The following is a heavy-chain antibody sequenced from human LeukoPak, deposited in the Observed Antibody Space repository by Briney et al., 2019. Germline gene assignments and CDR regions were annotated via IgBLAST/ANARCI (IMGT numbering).Heavy chain of an antibody. CDR3: ARVGRLQYGDYVAFDY. CDR2: ISVSGTTM. CDR1: GFTFTDYY. Sequence: GGSLRLSCATSGFTFTDYYMSWIRQAPGKGLEWVSYISVSGTTMYYADSVKGRFTLSRDSAKNSLYLQMNSLRAEDTAVYYCARVGRLQYGDYVAFDYWGQGALVTVSS. J-gene: IGHJ4*02. D-gene: IGHD4-17*01. V-gene: IGHV3-11*01.